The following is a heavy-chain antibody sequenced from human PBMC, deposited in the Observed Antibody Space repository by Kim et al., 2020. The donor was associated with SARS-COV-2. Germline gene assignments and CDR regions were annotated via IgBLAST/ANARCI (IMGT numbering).Heavy chain of an antibody. D-gene: IGHD3-10*01. CDR3: AKDEGGRGFGELLYYFDY. V-gene: IGHV3-30*02. Sequence: KGRFTIPRDNSKTTLYLQMNSLGAEDTAVYYCAKDEGGRGFGELLYYFDYWGQGTLVTVSS. J-gene: IGHJ4*02.